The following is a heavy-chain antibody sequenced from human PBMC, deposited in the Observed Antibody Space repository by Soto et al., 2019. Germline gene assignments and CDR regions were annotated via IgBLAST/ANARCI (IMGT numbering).Heavy chain of an antibody. D-gene: IGHD3-3*01. V-gene: IGHV1-69*13. CDR2: IIPIFGTA. Sequence: SVKVSCKASGGTFSSYAISWVRQAPGQGLEWMGGIIPIFGTANYAQKFQGRVTITADESTSTAYMELSSLRSEDTAVYYCARDNITIFGVVIISDYYYYGMDVWGQGTTVTVSS. CDR1: GGTFSSYA. J-gene: IGHJ6*02. CDR3: ARDNITIFGVVIISDYYYYGMDV.